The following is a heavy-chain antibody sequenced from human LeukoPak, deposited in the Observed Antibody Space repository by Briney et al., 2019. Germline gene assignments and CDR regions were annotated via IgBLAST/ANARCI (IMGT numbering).Heavy chain of an antibody. V-gene: IGHV4-61*02. D-gene: IGHD3-3*01. CDR2: IYTSGST. Sequence: PSETLSLTCTVSGGSISSGSYYWSWIRQPAGKGLEWIGRIYTSGSTNYNPSLKSRVTISVDTSKNQFSLKLSSVTAADTAVYYCARDSGVPTTIFGVVTEPVGAFDIWGQGTMVTVSS. J-gene: IGHJ3*02. CDR1: GGSISSGSYY. CDR3: ARDSGVPTTIFGVVTEPVGAFDI.